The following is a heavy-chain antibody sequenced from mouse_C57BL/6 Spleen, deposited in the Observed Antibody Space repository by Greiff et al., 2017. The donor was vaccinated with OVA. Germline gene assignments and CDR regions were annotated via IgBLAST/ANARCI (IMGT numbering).Heavy chain of an antibody. CDR2: INPSNGGT. CDR1: GYTFTSYW. D-gene: IGHD2-3*01. V-gene: IGHV1-53*01. J-gene: IGHJ4*01. CDR3: SRAGICDGYYEAMDY. Sequence: QVQLQQPGTELVKPGASVKLSCKASGYTFTSYWMHWVKQRPGQGLEWIGNINPSNGGTNYNEKFKSKATLTVDKSSSTAYMQLSSLTSEDSAVSKCSRAGICDGYYEAMDYWGQGTSVTVSS.